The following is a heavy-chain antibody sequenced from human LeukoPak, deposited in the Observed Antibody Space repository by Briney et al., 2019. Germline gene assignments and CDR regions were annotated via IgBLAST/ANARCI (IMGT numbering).Heavy chain of an antibody. J-gene: IGHJ4*02. Sequence: PGGSLRLSCAASGFTFSSYAMNWVRQAPGKGLEWVSTVSGSGGSTYYADSVKGRFTISRDNSKNTLYLQMNSLRDEDTAIYYCTKLGGAYSGYEIDYWGQGTLVTVSS. CDR1: GFTFSSYA. CDR2: VSGSGGST. CDR3: TKLGGAYSGYEIDY. D-gene: IGHD5-12*01. V-gene: IGHV3-23*01.